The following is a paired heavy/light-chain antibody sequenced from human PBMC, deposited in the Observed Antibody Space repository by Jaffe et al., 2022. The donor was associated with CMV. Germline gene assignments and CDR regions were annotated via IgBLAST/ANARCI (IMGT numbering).Heavy chain of an antibody. CDR2: IVPIFGTA. J-gene: IGHJ1*01. D-gene: IGHD2-15*01. V-gene: IGHV1-69*18. CDR3: ARRPHGEDHNAHFQH. CDR1: GGTFSNYG. Sequence: QVQLVQSGTEVKKPGSSVKVSCTASGGTFSNYGIHWVRQAPGQGLEWMGSIVPIFGTADYAQNFKDRVTITADESTNTVYMELNSLKSEDTAVFYCARRPHGEDHNAHFQHWGQGTLVIVSS.
Light chain of an antibody. V-gene: IGLV2-11*01. CDR2: DVN. CDR3: CSYAGSHTWV. CDR1: SSDVGASKY. J-gene: IGLJ3*02. Sequence: QSALTQPRSVSGSPGQSVTISCTGTSSDVGASKYVSWYQQLPGQAPKLMIYDVNERPSGVPDRFSGSKSGNTASLTISGLQAEDEADYYCCSYAGSHTWVFGGGTTVTVL.